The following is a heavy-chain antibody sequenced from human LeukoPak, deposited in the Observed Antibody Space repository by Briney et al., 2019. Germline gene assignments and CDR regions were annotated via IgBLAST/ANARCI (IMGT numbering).Heavy chain of an antibody. CDR2: INHSGSS. Sequence: SETLSLTCAVYGGSFSGYYWSWIRQPPGKGLEWIGEINHSGSSNYNPSLKSRVTISVDTSKNQFSLKLSPVTAADTAVYYCVRSSRDVVVPAATNYYGMDVWGQGTTVTVSS. V-gene: IGHV4-34*01. J-gene: IGHJ6*02. CDR1: GGSFSGYY. CDR3: VRSSRDVVVPAATNYYGMDV. D-gene: IGHD2-2*01.